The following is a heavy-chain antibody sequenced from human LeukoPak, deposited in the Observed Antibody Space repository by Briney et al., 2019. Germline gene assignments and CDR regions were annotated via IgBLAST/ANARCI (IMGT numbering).Heavy chain of an antibody. CDR2: MNPNSGNT. CDR1: GYTFTSYD. D-gene: IGHD3-3*01. J-gene: IGHJ5*02. Sequence: GASVKVSCKASGYTFTSYDINWVRQATGQGLEWMGWMNPNSGNTGYAQKFQGRVTMTRNTSISTAYMELSSLRSEGTAVYYCARDYDFWSGYFGADWFDPWGQGTLVTVSS. CDR3: ARDYDFWSGYFGADWFDP. V-gene: IGHV1-8*01.